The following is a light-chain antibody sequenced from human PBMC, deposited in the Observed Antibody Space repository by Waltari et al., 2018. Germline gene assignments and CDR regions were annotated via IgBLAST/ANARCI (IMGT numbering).Light chain of an antibody. Sequence: SSELTQAPAVSVASGQTVRITCPGNNLEYQSANWYRQKPGQAPLLVIYYQNDRPAGIPERFSGSNSGDTASLTITGVQAGDEADYYCHACDSNTNPCVFGTATKVTVL. CDR3: HACDSNTNPCV. J-gene: IGLJ1*01. CDR1: NLEYQS. V-gene: IGLV3-19*01. CDR2: YQN.